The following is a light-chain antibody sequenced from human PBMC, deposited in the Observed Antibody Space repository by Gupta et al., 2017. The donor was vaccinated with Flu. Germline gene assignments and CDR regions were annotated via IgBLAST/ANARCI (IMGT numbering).Light chain of an antibody. J-gene: IGKJ2*01. CDR2: AAS. Sequence: EIQLTQSPSSLSASLGDTVTITCRASQPININLNWYQHTSGKAPKLLIYAASTWQSGVSPRFSGSGSGKHVTLTITNREQEDFSPYFCQESDSTPQVPFGQGTNLEI. CDR3: QESDSTPQVP. V-gene: IGKV1-39*01. CDR1: QPININ.